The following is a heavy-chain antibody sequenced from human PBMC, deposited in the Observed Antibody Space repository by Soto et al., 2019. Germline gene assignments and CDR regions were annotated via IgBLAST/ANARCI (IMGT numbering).Heavy chain of an antibody. CDR2: IRSKANSYAT. V-gene: IGHV3-73*01. CDR1: GFTFSGSA. CDR3: TSMRAVGWYWGFDY. Sequence: GGSLRLSCAASGFTFSGSAMHWVRQASGKGLEWVGRIRSKANSYATAYAASVKGRFTISRDDSKNTAYLQMNSLKTEDTAVYYCTSMRAVGWYWGFDYWGQGTLVTVSS. J-gene: IGHJ4*02. D-gene: IGHD6-19*01.